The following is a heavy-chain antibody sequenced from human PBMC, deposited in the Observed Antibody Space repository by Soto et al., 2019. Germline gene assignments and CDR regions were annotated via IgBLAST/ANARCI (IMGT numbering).Heavy chain of an antibody. CDR1: GYIFSDYG. D-gene: IGHD4-17*01. CDR3: AKRTSGTTGGESDY. CDR2: ISGYSGNA. V-gene: IGHV1-18*04. Sequence: QVQVMQSGAEVKKPGDSVKVSCKTSGYIFSDYGINWVRQAPGQGLERMGWISGYSGNANIAQKFQGRVTMTTDKSTRTAYMELRRLRSDDTAVYYCAKRTSGTTGGESDYWGQGTLVTVSS. J-gene: IGHJ4*02.